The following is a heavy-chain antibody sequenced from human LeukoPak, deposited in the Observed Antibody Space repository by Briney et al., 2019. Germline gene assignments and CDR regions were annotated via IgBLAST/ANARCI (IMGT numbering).Heavy chain of an antibody. D-gene: IGHD3-3*01. CDR3: ATDGVVTPLAPRRGLN. CDR1: GYTLTELS. V-gene: IGHV1-24*01. J-gene: IGHJ1*01. Sequence: GASVKVSCKVSGYTLTELSMHWVRQAPGKGLEWMGGFDPEDGETIYAQKFQGRVTMTEDTSTDTAYMELSSLRSEDTAVYYCATDGVVTPLAPRRGLNWGQGTLVTVSS. CDR2: FDPEDGET.